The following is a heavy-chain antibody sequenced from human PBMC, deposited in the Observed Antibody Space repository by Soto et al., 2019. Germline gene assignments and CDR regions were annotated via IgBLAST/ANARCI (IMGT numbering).Heavy chain of an antibody. D-gene: IGHD3-9*01. CDR1: GFTVSSNY. Sequence: GGSLRLSCAASGFTVSSNYMSWVRQAPGKGLEWVSVIYSGGSTYYADSVKGRFTISRDNSKNTLYLQMNSLRAEDTAVYYCASLDWDYDILTGYYFDYWGQGTLVTVSS. V-gene: IGHV3-66*01. CDR3: ASLDWDYDILTGYYFDY. J-gene: IGHJ4*02. CDR2: IYSGGST.